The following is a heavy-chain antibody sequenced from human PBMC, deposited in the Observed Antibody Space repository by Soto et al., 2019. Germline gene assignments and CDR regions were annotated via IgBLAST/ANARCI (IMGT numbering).Heavy chain of an antibody. D-gene: IGHD3-10*01. CDR3: AKDGDTNYRARGVIVSGGSFDY. V-gene: IGHV3-30*18. Sequence: QVQLVESGGGVVQPGRSLRLSCAASGFTFSSYGMHWVRQAPGKGLEWVAVISYDGSNKYYADSVKGRFTISRDNSKNTLYLQMNSIRADETTVYYCAKDGDTNYRARGVIVSGGSFDYWGQGTLVTVSS. J-gene: IGHJ4*02. CDR1: GFTFSSYG. CDR2: ISYDGSNK.